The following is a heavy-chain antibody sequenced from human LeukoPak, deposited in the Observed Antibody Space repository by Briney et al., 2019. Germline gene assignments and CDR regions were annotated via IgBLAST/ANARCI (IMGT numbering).Heavy chain of an antibody. CDR2: ISGGGGT. V-gene: IGHV3-23*01. Sequence: GGSLRLSCAASGFTFSTYTMTWVRQAPGKGLEWVSGISGGGGTYYADSVKGRFTISRDNSKKTLYLQMNSLRAEDTAIYHCAKDRPGDYSTYWYFDLWGRGTLVTVSS. CDR3: AKDRPGDYSTYWYFDL. CDR1: GFTFSTYT. D-gene: IGHD4-11*01. J-gene: IGHJ2*01.